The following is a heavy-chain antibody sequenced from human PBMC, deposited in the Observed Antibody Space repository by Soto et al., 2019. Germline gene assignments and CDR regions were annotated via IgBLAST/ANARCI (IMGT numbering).Heavy chain of an antibody. CDR3: ARDQRALRYFDY. V-gene: IGHV4-30-4*01. J-gene: IGHJ4*02. Sequence: QVQLQESGPGRVKPSQTLSLTCSVSGDSISGGDYYWSWIRQPPGEALEWIGHIHYSGSTYYNASLKSRLTISLDTSKNEFSLNLSSVTAADTAVYYCARDQRALRYFDYWGQGTLVTVSS. CDR1: GDSISGGDYY. CDR2: IHYSGST.